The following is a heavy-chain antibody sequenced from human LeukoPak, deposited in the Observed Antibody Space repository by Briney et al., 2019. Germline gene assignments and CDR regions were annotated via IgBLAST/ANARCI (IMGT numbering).Heavy chain of an antibody. CDR3: ARVSLYCGGDCYSAPFDY. V-gene: IGHV5-51*01. J-gene: IGHJ4*02. CDR1: GYSFTSYW. D-gene: IGHD2-21*02. Sequence: GESLKISCKGSGYSFTSYWIGWVRQMPGKGLEWMGIIYPGDSDTRYSPSFQGQVTISADKSISTAYLQWSSLKASDTAMYYCARVSLYCGGDCYSAPFDYRGQGTLVTVSS. CDR2: IYPGDSDT.